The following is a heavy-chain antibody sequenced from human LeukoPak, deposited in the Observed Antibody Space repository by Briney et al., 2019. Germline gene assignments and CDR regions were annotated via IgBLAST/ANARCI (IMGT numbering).Heavy chain of an antibody. CDR1: AFTFSGSA. Sequence: GGSLRLSCAASAFTFSGSAMHWVRQASGQGLEWIGRIRSKADSYATAYAASVKGRFTISRDDSKNTAYLQMNSLETEDTAVYYCTRPSHSYGTDAFDIWGQGTMVTVSS. V-gene: IGHV3-73*01. J-gene: IGHJ3*02. CDR2: IRSKADSYAT. CDR3: TRPSHSYGTDAFDI. D-gene: IGHD1-14*01.